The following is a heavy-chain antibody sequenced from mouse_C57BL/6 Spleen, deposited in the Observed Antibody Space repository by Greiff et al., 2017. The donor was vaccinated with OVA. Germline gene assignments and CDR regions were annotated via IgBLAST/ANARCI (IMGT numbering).Heavy chain of an antibody. CDR1: GYTFTSYW. CDR2: IDPSDSYT. V-gene: IGHV1-69*01. D-gene: IGHD2-1*01. CDR3: ARSDAYDNYVNY. Sequence: QVQLQQPGAELVMPGASVKLSCKASGYTFTSYWMHWVKQRPGQGLEWIGEIDPSDSYTNYNQKFKGKSTLTVDKSSSTAYMQLSSLTSEDSAVYYCARSDAYDNYVNYWGQGTTLTVSS. J-gene: IGHJ2*01.